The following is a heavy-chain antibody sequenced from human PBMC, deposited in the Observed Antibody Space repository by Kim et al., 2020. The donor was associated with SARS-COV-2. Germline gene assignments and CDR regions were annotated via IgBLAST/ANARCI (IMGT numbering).Heavy chain of an antibody. CDR1: GFTFSSYG. CDR3: ARDGDYYDSSETSWYFDY. V-gene: IGHV3-33*01. Sequence: GGSLRLSCAASGFTFSSYGMHWVRQAPGKGLEWVAVIWYDGSNKYYADSVKGRFTISRDNSKNTLYLQMNSLRAEDTAVYYCARDGDYYDSSETSWYFDYWGQGTLVTVSS. D-gene: IGHD3-22*01. J-gene: IGHJ4*02. CDR2: IWYDGSNK.